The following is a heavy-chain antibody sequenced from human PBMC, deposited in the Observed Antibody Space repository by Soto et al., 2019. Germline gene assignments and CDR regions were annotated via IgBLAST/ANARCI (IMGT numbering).Heavy chain of an antibody. V-gene: IGHV3-33*01. J-gene: IGHJ3*02. CDR2: IWYDGSNK. CDR1: GFTFSNYG. D-gene: IGHD3-22*01. CDR3: ARGAYYYDSSGYSRGSGAFDI. Sequence: QVQLVESGGGVVQPGRSLRLSCAASGFTFSNYGMHWVRQAPGKGLEWVAVIWYDGSNKYYAYSVKGRFTISRDNSKNTLYLQMNSLRAEDTAVYYCARGAYYYDSSGYSRGSGAFDIWGQGTMVTVSS.